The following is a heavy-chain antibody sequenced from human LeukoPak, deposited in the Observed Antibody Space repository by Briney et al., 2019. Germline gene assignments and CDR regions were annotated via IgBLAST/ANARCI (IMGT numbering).Heavy chain of an antibody. V-gene: IGHV4-31*03. CDR3: ARAGGFFSPFGY. J-gene: IGHJ4*02. Sequence: SETLSLTCTVSGGSISSGGYYWSWIRQHPGKGLEWIGYIYYSGSTYYNPPLKSRVTISVDTSKNQFSLKLSSVTAADTAVYYCARAGGFFSPFGYWGQGTLVTVSS. D-gene: IGHD3-3*01. CDR1: GGSISSGGYY. CDR2: IYYSGST.